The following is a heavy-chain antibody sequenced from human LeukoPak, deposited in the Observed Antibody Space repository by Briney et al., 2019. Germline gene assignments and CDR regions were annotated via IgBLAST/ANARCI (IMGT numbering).Heavy chain of an antibody. V-gene: IGHV3-7*01. D-gene: IGHD6-13*01. CDR1: GFTFSSYW. J-gene: IGHJ4*01. CDR2: IKQDGSEK. Sequence: GGSLRLSCAASGFTFSSYWMSWVRQAPGKGLEWVANIKQDGSEKYYVDSVKGRFTISRDNAKNSLSLQMNTLRDEDSAVYYCVREAAAALDWGHGTLVTVSS. CDR3: VREAAAALD.